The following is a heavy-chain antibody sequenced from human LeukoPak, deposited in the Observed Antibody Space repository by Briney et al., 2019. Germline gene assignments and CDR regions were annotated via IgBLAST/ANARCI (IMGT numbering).Heavy chain of an antibody. V-gene: IGHV1-2*02. J-gene: IGHJ4*02. CDR2: INANRGGA. CDR3: ARRYCSSTSCYYFDY. D-gene: IGHD2-2*01. Sequence: APLKVSYTPSGYTFTHYYMHWVRQAPGQGLEWMGWINANRGGANYAQRFQGRFTMARDTSITTAYMELSRLKSDDTAVYYCARRYCSSTSCYYFDYWGQGTLVTVSS. CDR1: GYTFTHYY.